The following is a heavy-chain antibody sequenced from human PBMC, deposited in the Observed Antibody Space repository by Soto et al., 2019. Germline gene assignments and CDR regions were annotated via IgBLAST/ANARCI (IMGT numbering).Heavy chain of an antibody. Sequence: GGSLRLSCAASGFTFSDYYMSWIRQAPGKGLEWVSYISSSGSTIYYADSVKGRFTISRDNAKNSLYLQMNSLRAEDTAVYYCARALYCSSTSCYESYYYYYMDVWGKGTTVTVSS. J-gene: IGHJ6*03. CDR3: ARALYCSSTSCYESYYYYYMDV. CDR1: GFTFSDYY. D-gene: IGHD2-2*01. CDR2: ISSSGSTI. V-gene: IGHV3-11*01.